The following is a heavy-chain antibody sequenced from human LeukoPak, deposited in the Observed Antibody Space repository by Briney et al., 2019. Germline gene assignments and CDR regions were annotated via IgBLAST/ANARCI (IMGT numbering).Heavy chain of an antibody. D-gene: IGHD2/OR15-2a*01. J-gene: IGHJ4*02. CDR3: ATHKYGLDY. CDR1: GFPVSSNY. Sequence: QPGGSLRLSCVISGFPVSSNYISWIRQAPGRGLEWVSVLYSGGDTYYIDSLEGRFTISRDDFKNTVYLHMNNLRAEDTAVYYCATHKYGLDYWGQGTLVTVSS. CDR2: LYSGGDT. V-gene: IGHV3-53*01.